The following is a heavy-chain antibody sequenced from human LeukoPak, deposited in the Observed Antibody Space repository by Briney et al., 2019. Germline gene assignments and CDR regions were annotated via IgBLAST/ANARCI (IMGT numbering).Heavy chain of an antibody. CDR2: INPNSGGT. CDR3: ARGPGL. V-gene: IGHV1-2*02. J-gene: IGHJ4*02. CDR1: GYTFTGYY. Sequence: ASVKVSCKASGYTFTGYYMHWVRQAPGQGLEWMGWINPNSGGTNYAQKFQGRVTITADESTSTAYMELSSLRSEDTAVYYCARGPGLWGQGTLVTVSS.